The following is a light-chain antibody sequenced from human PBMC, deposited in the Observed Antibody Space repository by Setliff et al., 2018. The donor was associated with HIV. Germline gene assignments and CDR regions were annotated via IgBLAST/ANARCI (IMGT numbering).Light chain of an antibody. Sequence: QSALTQPPSTSGTPGQRVTISCSGSRSNIRTNAVNWYQQLSGTAPKLLIYRNNQRPSGVPDRFSGAKSGTSASLAISGLQSEDEADYYCASWDDSLNGQVFGTGTKGTVL. CDR1: RSNIRTNA. CDR3: ASWDDSLNGQV. CDR2: RNN. J-gene: IGLJ1*01. V-gene: IGLV1-44*01.